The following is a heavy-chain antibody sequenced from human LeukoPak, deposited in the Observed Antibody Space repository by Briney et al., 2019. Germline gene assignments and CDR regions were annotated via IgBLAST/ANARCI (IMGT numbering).Heavy chain of an antibody. CDR1: GGSFSGYY. CDR2: INHSGST. J-gene: IGHJ4*02. V-gene: IGHV4-34*01. D-gene: IGHD3-3*01. Sequence: SETLSLTCAVYGGSFSGYYWSWIRQPPGKGLEWIGEINHSGSTNYNPSLKSRVTISVDTSKNQFSLKLSSVTAADTAVYYCAADADFWSGPDYWGQGTLVTVSS. CDR3: AADADFWSGPDY.